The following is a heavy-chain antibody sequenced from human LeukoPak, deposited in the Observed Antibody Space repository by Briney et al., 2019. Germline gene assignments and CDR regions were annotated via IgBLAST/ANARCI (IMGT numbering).Heavy chain of an antibody. V-gene: IGHV1-24*01. CDR1: GYTFTGYY. D-gene: IGHD3-22*01. Sequence: ASVKVSCKASGYTFTGYYMHWVRQAPGKGLEWMGGFDPEDGETIYAQKFQGRVTMTEDTSTDTAYMELSSLRSEDTAVYYCATHYYDSSGYYTYYFDYWGQGTLVTVSS. CDR2: FDPEDGET. J-gene: IGHJ4*02. CDR3: ATHYYDSSGYYTYYFDY.